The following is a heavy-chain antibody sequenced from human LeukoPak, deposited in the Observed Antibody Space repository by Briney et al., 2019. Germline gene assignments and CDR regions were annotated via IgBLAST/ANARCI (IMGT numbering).Heavy chain of an antibody. CDR1: GFTFSSYA. V-gene: IGHV3-23*01. CDR3: AKAHSSGWTTRYFDC. J-gene: IGHJ4*02. CDR2: IDYGSGGS. Sequence: GALRLSCAASGFTFSSYAMGWVRQAPGKGLGWVSLIDYGSGGSHDADSVKGRFTISRDNSKNTLYLQMNSLRAEDTAIYYCAKAHSSGWTTRYFDCWGQGALVTVSS. D-gene: IGHD6-19*01.